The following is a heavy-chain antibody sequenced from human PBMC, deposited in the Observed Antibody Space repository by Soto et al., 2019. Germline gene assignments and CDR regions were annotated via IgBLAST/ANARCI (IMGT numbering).Heavy chain of an antibody. Sequence: KTSENLSLTCTVSGGSISRGDYYWSWIRQPPGKGLEWIGYIYYSGSTYYNPSLKSRVTISVDTSKKQFSLKLSSVTAADTAVYYCARDSPGEGYGMDVWGQGTTVTVSS. D-gene: IGHD3-10*01. CDR1: GGSISRGDYY. V-gene: IGHV4-30-4*01. CDR3: ARDSPGEGYGMDV. CDR2: IYYSGST. J-gene: IGHJ6*02.